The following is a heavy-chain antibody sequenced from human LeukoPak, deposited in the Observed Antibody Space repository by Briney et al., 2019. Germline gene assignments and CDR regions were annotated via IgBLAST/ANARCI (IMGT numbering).Heavy chain of an antibody. CDR2: ISTYNGNT. CDR1: GYTFTGYY. V-gene: IGHV1-18*04. J-gene: IGHJ5*02. CDR3: ARRASVLLWFGELLGGDWFDP. Sequence: ASVKVSCKASGYTFTGYYMHWVRQAPGQGLEWMGWISTYNGNTNYAQKLQGRVTMTTDTSTSTAYMELRSLRSDDTAVYYCARRASVLLWFGELLGGDWFDPWGQGTLVTV. D-gene: IGHD3-10*01.